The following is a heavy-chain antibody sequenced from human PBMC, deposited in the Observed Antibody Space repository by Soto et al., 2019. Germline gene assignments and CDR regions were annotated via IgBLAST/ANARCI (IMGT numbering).Heavy chain of an antibody. V-gene: IGHV3-33*01. CDR3: ASSTLYDFWGENDAFDI. D-gene: IGHD3-3*01. Sequence: QVQLVESGGGVVQPGKSLRLSCAASGFMFSTYGMHWVRQAPGKGLEWVSFIWYDGSNKYYGDSVKGRFTISRDNAKNTLYLQMDSLSAEDTAVYYCASSTLYDFWGENDAFDIWGQGTMVTVSS. J-gene: IGHJ3*02. CDR2: IWYDGSNK. CDR1: GFMFSTYG.